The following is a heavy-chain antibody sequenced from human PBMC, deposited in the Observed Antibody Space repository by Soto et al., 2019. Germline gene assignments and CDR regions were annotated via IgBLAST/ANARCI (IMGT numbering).Heavy chain of an antibody. V-gene: IGHV3-23*01. CDR1: GFTFRTYA. CDR3: AKGHYDFWSGYSP. D-gene: IGHD3-3*01. J-gene: IGHJ5*02. CDR2: ISDSGGSA. Sequence: GGSLRLSCAASGFTFRTYAMSWVRQAPGKGLQWVSGISDSGGSAYYGDSVKGRFTISRDNSRNTLYLQMHSLRAEDTAIYYCAKGHYDFWSGYSPWGQGTLVTVSS.